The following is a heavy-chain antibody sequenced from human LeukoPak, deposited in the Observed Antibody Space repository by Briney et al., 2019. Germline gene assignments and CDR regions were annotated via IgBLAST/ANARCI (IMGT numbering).Heavy chain of an antibody. CDR2: ISSSSSTI. CDR3: ARGNRYCSSTSCYKFDY. Sequence: PGGSLRLSCAASGFTFSSYSMNWVRQAPGKGLEWVSYISSSSSTIYYADSVKGRFTISRDNAKNSLYLQMNSLRAEDTAVYYCARGNRYCSSTSCYKFDYWGQGTLVTVSS. V-gene: IGHV3-48*04. J-gene: IGHJ4*02. CDR1: GFTFSSYS. D-gene: IGHD2-2*02.